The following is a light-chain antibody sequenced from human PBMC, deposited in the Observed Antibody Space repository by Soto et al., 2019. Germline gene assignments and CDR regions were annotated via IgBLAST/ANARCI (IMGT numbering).Light chain of an antibody. CDR1: PSAGTF. CDR3: QQYNHWPPLT. J-gene: IGKJ4*01. CDR2: DVS. V-gene: IGKV3-15*01. Sequence: DIEMTQSPATLSVTPGDRVTLSCRASPSAGTFLAWYQQKPGQAPRLLMYDVSTRATGVPARFSGSGSGTEFTLTISSLQSDDFPVYYCQQYNHWPPLTFGGGTKVE.